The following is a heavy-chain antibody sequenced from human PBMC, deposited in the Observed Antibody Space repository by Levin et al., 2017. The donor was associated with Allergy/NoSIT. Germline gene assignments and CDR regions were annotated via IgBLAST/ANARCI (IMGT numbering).Heavy chain of an antibody. J-gene: IGHJ6*03. V-gene: IGHV3-21*04. D-gene: IGHD3/OR15-3a*01. CDR1: GFTFRSFA. CDR2: ISGTSTYI. Sequence: GGSLRLSCAASGFTFRSFAINWVRQAPGKGLEWVSSISGTSTYIYYADSVKGRFTIARDSATNSVYLQMNSLRAEDTAIYYCARDRARGRGYMDVWGKGTTVTVSS. CDR3: ARDRARGRGYMDV.